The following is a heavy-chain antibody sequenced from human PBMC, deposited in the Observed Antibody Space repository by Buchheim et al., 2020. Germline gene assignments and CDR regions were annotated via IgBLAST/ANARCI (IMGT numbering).Heavy chain of an antibody. CDR1: GGSISSGGYS. Sequence: QLQLQESGSGLVKPSQTLSLTCAVSGGSISSGGYSWSWIRQPPGKGLEWIGYIYHSGSTYYNPSLKSRGTISVDRSKNQFSLKLSSVTAADTAVYYCARDSGSGYCSSTSCSNWFDPWGQGTL. CDR2: IYHSGST. J-gene: IGHJ5*02. D-gene: IGHD2-2*01. CDR3: ARDSGSGYCSSTSCSNWFDP. V-gene: IGHV4-30-2*01.